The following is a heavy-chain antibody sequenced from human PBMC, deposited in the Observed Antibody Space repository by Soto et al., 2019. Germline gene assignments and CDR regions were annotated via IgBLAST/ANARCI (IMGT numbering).Heavy chain of an antibody. CDR1: GFTFSSYG. Sequence: GGSLRLSCAASGFTFSSYGMHWVRQAPGKGLEWVAVIWYDGSNKYYADSAKGRFTISRDNSKNTLYLQMNSLRAEDTAVYYCARVYPPMTTVIPKGYYYYYMDVWGKGTTVTVSS. J-gene: IGHJ6*03. CDR3: ARVYPPMTTVIPKGYYYYYMDV. D-gene: IGHD4-17*01. CDR2: IWYDGSNK. V-gene: IGHV3-33*01.